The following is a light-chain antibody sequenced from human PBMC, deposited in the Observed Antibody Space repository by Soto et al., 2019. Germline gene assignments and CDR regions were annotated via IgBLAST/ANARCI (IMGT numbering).Light chain of an antibody. CDR2: EGS. J-gene: IGLJ3*02. CDR1: SSDVGSYNL. Sequence: QSALTQPASVSGSPGQSITISCTGTSSDVGSYNLVSWYQQHPGKAPKLMIYEGSKRPSGVSNRFSGSKSGNTASLTISGLQAEDEADYYCCSYAGSSIWVFGGGTQLTGL. CDR3: CSYAGSSIWV. V-gene: IGLV2-23*01.